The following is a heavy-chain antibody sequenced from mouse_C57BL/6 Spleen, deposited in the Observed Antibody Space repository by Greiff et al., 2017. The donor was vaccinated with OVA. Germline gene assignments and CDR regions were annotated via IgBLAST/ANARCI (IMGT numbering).Heavy chain of an antibody. V-gene: IGHV1-80*01. J-gene: IGHJ2*01. CDR1: GYAFSSYW. D-gene: IGHD4-1*01. CDR2: IYPGDGDT. CDR3: ARERELGYFDY. Sequence: VQLQQSGAELVKPGASVKISCKASGYAFSSYWMNWVKQRPGKGLEWIGQIYPGDGDTNYNGKFKGKATLTADKSSSTAYMQLSSLTSEDSAVYFCARERELGYFDYWGQGTTLTVSS.